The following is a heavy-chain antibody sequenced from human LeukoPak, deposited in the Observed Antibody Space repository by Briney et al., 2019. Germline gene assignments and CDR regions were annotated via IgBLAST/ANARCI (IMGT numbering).Heavy chain of an antibody. D-gene: IGHD6-19*01. V-gene: IGHV3-23*01. CDR3: AKDSTLKGGLGWFDP. CDR2: ISGSGGST. Sequence: GGSLRLSCAASGFTLRSYAMSWVRQAPGKGLEWVSAISGSGGSTYYADSVKGRFTISRDNSKNTLYLQMNSLRAEDTAVYYCAKDSTLKGGLGWFDPWGQGTLVTVSS. CDR1: GFTLRSYA. J-gene: IGHJ5*02.